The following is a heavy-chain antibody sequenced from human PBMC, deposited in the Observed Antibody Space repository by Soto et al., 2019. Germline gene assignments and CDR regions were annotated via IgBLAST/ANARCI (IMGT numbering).Heavy chain of an antibody. CDR1: GVTFTSSA. CDR3: AADHCSGGSCYWDAFHI. D-gene: IGHD2-15*01. J-gene: IGHJ3*02. CDR2: IVVGSGNT. Sequence: SVKVSCKASGVTFTSSAVQWVRQARGQRLEWIGWIVVGSGNTNYAQKFQERVTITRDMSTSTAYMELSSLRSEDTAVYYCAADHCSGGSCYWDAFHIWGQGTMVTVSS. V-gene: IGHV1-58*01.